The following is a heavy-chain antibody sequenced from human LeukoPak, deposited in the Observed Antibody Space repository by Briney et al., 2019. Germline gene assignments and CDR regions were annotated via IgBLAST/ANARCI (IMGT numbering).Heavy chain of an antibody. CDR2: ISSSSSFI. CDR3: AGGLGYARSY. D-gene: IGHD2-2*01. V-gene: IGHV3-21*01. J-gene: IGHJ4*02. Sequence: PGGSLRLSCAASGFTFSSYTLDWVRQAPGKGLEWVSSISSSSSFIYYADSVKGRFTISRDNAKNSLSMQMNSLRVEDTAVYYCAGGLGYARSYWGQGTMVTVSS. CDR1: GFTFSSYT.